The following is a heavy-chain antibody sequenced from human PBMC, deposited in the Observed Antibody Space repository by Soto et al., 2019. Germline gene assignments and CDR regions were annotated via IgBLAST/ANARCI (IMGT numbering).Heavy chain of an antibody. Sequence: SETLSLTCAVSGGSISSSNWWSWVRQPPGKGLEWIGEIYHSGSTNYNPSLKSRVTISVDKSKNQFSLKLSSVTAADTAVYYCARDKSGARPLYYYYYGMDVWGQGTTVTVSS. J-gene: IGHJ6*02. CDR2: IYHSGST. V-gene: IGHV4-4*02. CDR1: GGSISSSNW. D-gene: IGHD6-6*01. CDR3: ARDKSGARPLYYYYYGMDV.